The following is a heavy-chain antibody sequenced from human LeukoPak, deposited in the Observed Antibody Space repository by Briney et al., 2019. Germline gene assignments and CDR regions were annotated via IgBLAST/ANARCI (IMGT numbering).Heavy chain of an antibody. Sequence: PGGSLRLSCTGSGFTFGDYAMSWVRQAPGQGLEWVGFIRSNTYGGSTEYAASVKGRFTISRDDSKGVAYLQMNSLKSEDTAVYYCITWRGYCSGSTCYGMDVWGQGTTVAVSS. D-gene: IGHD2-15*01. CDR2: IRSNTYGGST. CDR1: GFTFGDYA. CDR3: ITWRGYCSGSTCYGMDV. J-gene: IGHJ6*02. V-gene: IGHV3-49*04.